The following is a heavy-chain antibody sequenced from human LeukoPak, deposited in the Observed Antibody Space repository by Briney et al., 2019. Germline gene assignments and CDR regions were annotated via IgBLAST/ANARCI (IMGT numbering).Heavy chain of an antibody. D-gene: IGHD7-27*01. CDR3: AREMLGSPMDV. V-gene: IGHV1-69*04. CDR2: IIPILGIA. CDR1: GGTFSSYA. Sequence: ASVKVSCKASGGTFSSYAISWVRQAPGQGLEWMGRIIPILGIANYAQKFQGRVTITADKSTSTAYMELSSLRSEDTAVYYCAREMLGSPMDVWGQGTTVTVSS. J-gene: IGHJ6*02.